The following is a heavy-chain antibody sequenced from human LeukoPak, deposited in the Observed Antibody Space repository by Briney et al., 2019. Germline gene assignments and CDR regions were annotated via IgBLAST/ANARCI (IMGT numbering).Heavy chain of an antibody. CDR2: INHSGST. D-gene: IGHD3-22*01. J-gene: IGHJ3*02. CDR1: GGSFSGYY. Sequence: SETLSLTCAVYGGSFSGYYWSWIRQPPGKGLEWIGEINHSGSTNYNPSLKSRVTISVDTSKNQFSLKLSSVTAADTAVYYCARELKYYDSSGYYRLGAFDIWGQGTMVTVSS. V-gene: IGHV4-34*01. CDR3: ARELKYYDSSGYYRLGAFDI.